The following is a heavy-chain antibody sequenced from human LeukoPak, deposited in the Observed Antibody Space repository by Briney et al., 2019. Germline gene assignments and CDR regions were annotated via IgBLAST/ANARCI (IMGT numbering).Heavy chain of an antibody. Sequence: SETLSLTCTVSGGSISSYYWSWIRQPPGKGLEWIGYIYYSGSTNYNPSLKSRVTVSVDTSKNQFSLKLSSVTAADTAVYYCAGIVGATTFDYWGQGTLVTVSS. CDR1: GGSISSYY. D-gene: IGHD1-26*01. CDR3: AGIVGATTFDY. V-gene: IGHV4-59*01. CDR2: IYYSGST. J-gene: IGHJ4*02.